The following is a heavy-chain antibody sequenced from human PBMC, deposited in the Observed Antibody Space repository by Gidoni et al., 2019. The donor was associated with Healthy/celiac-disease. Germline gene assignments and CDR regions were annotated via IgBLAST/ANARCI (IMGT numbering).Heavy chain of an antibody. CDR1: GFPFSSYD. D-gene: IGHD2-15*01. CDR2: IGTAGET. V-gene: IGHV3-13*01. Sequence: EVQLVESGGGLVQPGGSLRLLCSASGFPFSSYDMHWVRQATGKGLEWVSAIGTAGETYYPGLVKGRFTITRENAKKSLYLKMNSLRAEDTAVYYCARGEDSGLNWFDHWGQGTLVTVSS. CDR3: ARGEDSGLNWFDH. J-gene: IGHJ5*02.